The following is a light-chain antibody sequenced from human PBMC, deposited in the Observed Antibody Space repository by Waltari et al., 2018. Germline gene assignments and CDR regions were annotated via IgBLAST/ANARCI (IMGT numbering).Light chain of an antibody. CDR3: CSFRGGDSFV. CDR1: TSDIGDYYY. J-gene: IGLJ1*01. CDR2: DVT. Sequence: QSALTQPASVSGSPGQSITISCIGTTSDIGDYYYVSWYQQFPGKAPKLIIYDVTKGPSGIVGRFAGSRSGNTASLTISGLQAEDEGDYYCCSFRGGDSFVFGTGTRVTVV. V-gene: IGLV2-14*03.